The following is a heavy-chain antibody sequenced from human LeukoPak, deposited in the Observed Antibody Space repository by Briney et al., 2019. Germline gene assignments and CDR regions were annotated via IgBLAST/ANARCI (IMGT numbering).Heavy chain of an antibody. D-gene: IGHD1-26*01. V-gene: IGHV1-18*01. J-gene: IGHJ4*02. CDR2: ISPSNGDT. CDR3: ARDSGWELRHFFFDD. CDR1: GYTFTSYS. Sequence: ASVKVSCKASGYTFTSYSINWVRRAPGQGLDWMGWISPSNGDTSYAQELQDRVTMTTDKSTTTVYMELRSLGSDDTAIYYCARDSGWELRHFFFDDWGQGTLVTVSS.